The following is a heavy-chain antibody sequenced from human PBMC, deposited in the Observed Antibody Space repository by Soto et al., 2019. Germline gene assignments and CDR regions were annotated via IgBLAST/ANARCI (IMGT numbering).Heavy chain of an antibody. CDR1: GGSISSYY. J-gene: IGHJ4*02. CDR2: IYYSGST. V-gene: IGHV4-59*01. CDR3: ARVSSSWYQGAFDY. Sequence: QVQLQESGPGLVKPSETLSLTCTVSGGSISSYYWSWIRQPPGKGLEWIGYIYYSGSTNYNPSLKRRVTISVDTSKNQFSLKLSSVTAADTAVYYCARVSSSWYQGAFDYWGQGTLVTVSS. D-gene: IGHD6-13*01.